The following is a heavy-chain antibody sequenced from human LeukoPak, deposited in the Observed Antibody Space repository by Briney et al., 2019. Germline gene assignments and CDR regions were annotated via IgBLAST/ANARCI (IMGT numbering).Heavy chain of an antibody. D-gene: IGHD6-13*01. CDR2: IFYSGRT. J-gene: IGHJ4*02. Sequence: SETLSLTCTVSGGAISSSTYYWGWIRQPPGKGLEGIGSIFYSGRTYYNPSLKSRVTMSVDTSKNQFSLILSSVNAADTAVYSCARDILATSIAAPYYWGQGTLVTVSS. V-gene: IGHV4-39*07. CDR1: GGAISSSTYY. CDR3: ARDILATSIAAPYY.